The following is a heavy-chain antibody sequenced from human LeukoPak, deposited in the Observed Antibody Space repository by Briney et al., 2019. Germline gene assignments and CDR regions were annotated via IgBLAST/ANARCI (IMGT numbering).Heavy chain of an antibody. D-gene: IGHD3-22*01. CDR1: GFTFSGYE. CDR2: ISSSGNSK. J-gene: IGHJ3*02. Sequence: GGSLRLSCTASGFTFSGYEMNWVRQAPGKGLEWVSYISSSGNSKYYADSVKGRFTISRDNAKNSLYLQMNSLRAEDTAVYSCAKSGPYSSGFTSPSRDAFDIWGQGTMVTVSS. CDR3: AKSGPYSSGFTSPSRDAFDI. V-gene: IGHV3-48*03.